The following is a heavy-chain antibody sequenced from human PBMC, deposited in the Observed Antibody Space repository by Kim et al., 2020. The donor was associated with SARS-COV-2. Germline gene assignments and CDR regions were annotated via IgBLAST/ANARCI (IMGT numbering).Heavy chain of an antibody. CDR2: ISSSSSTI. CDR1: GFTFSSYS. Sequence: GGSLRLSCAASGFTFSSYSMNWVRQAPGKGLEWVSYISSSSSTIYYADSVKGRFTISRDNAKNPLYLQMNSLRDEETAVYYCARDRHDYVWGSYRSRINWFDPWGQGTLVTVSS. J-gene: IGHJ5*02. CDR3: ARDRHDYVWGSYRSRINWFDP. V-gene: IGHV3-48*02. D-gene: IGHD3-16*02.